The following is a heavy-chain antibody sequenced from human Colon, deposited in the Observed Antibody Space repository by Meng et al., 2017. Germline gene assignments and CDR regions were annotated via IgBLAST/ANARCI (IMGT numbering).Heavy chain of an antibody. CDR2: INPNSGGT. J-gene: IGHJ4*02. Sequence: QGQLGQSGAEVKKPGASVKVSCKASGYTFTGYYMHWVRQAPGQGLEWMGRINPNSGGTNYAQKFQGRVTMTRDTSISTAYMELSRLRSDDTAVYYCARLKVVVITGDSDVDYWGQGTLVTVSS. D-gene: IGHD3-22*01. CDR3: ARLKVVVITGDSDVDY. V-gene: IGHV1-2*06. CDR1: GYTFTGYY.